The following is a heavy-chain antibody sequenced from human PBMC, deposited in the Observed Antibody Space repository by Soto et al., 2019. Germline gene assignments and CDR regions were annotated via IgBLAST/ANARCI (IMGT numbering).Heavy chain of an antibody. CDR2: IRAYNANT. CDR1: RYTFTSYG. CDR3: ARDLKTAADDYVSSCYAFDI. J-gene: IGHJ3*02. D-gene: IGHD3-22*01. Sequence: GASVKVSCKASRYTFTSYGISWVRQAPGQGLEWMGWIRAYNANTSYAQKLQGRVTITTDTSTSTAYMELRSLRSDDTAVYYCARDLKTAADDYVSSCYAFDIRG. V-gene: IGHV1-18*01.